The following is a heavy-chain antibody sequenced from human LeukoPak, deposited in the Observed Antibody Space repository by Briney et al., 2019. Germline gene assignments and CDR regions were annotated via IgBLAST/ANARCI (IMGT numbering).Heavy chain of an antibody. CDR1: GGSISSGTYY. J-gene: IGHJ3*02. CDR3: ALGNCPTTSCYPGVAFDI. D-gene: IGHD2-2*01. V-gene: IGHV4-61*09. Sequence: SETLSLTCTVSGGSISSGTYYWSWIRQPAGKGLEWIGHIYTSGSTNYNPSLQSRVTISVDTSKNQFSLKLTSVTAADTAVYYCALGNCPTTSCYPGVAFDIWGQGTMVTVSS. CDR2: IYTSGST.